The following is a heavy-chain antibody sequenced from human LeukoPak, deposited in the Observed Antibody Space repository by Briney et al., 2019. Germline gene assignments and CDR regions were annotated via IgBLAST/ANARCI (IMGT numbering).Heavy chain of an antibody. CDR2: FDPEDGET. Sequence: GASVKVSCKVSGYTLTELSMHWVRQAPGKGLEWKGGFDPEDGETIYAQKFQGRVTMTEDTSTDTAYMELSSLRSEGTAVYYCATLEAVAGTRGDYWGQGTLVTVSS. V-gene: IGHV1-24*01. CDR1: GYTLTELS. CDR3: ATLEAVAGTRGDY. J-gene: IGHJ4*02. D-gene: IGHD6-19*01.